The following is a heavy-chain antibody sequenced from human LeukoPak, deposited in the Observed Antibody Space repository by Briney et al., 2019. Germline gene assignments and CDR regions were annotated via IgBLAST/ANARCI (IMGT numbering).Heavy chain of an antibody. CDR1: GFSFEGYG. CDR3: AKHMRATNTYYFYGWTS. CDR2: ISWNGGST. D-gene: IGHD1-26*01. V-gene: IGHV3-9*01. J-gene: IGHJ6*02. Sequence: PGRSLRLSCAATGFSFEGYGMHWVRQPPGKGLEWVSGISWNGGSTDYADSVKGRFTISRDNAKNSLYLQLSSLRPEDTALYYCAKHMRATNTYYFYGWTSGAKGPRSPSP.